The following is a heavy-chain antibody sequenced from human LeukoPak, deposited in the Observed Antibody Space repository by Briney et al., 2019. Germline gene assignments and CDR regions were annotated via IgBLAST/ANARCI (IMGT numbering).Heavy chain of an antibody. J-gene: IGHJ4*02. Sequence: GGSLRLSCAASGFTFSSFNMNWVRQAPGKGLEWVSSISSTSSLIWYADSLKGRFTISRDNAKNSLYLQMDSLRAEDTAVYYCARYNSGWNDYWGQGTLVTASS. D-gene: IGHD6-19*01. CDR2: ISSTSSLI. CDR3: ARYNSGWNDY. V-gene: IGHV3-21*01. CDR1: GFTFSSFN.